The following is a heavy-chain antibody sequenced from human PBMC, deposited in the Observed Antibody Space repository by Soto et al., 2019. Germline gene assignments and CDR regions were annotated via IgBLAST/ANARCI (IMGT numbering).Heavy chain of an antibody. Sequence: GGSLRLSCAASGFTFSSYAMSWVRQAPGKGLEWVSAISGSGGSTYYADSVKGRFTISRDNSKNTLYLQMNSLRAEDTAVYYCAKDETGYCSGGSCYYFDYWGQGTLVTVSS. D-gene: IGHD2-15*01. CDR1: GFTFSSYA. CDR2: ISGSGGST. CDR3: AKDETGYCSGGSCYYFDY. V-gene: IGHV3-23*01. J-gene: IGHJ4*02.